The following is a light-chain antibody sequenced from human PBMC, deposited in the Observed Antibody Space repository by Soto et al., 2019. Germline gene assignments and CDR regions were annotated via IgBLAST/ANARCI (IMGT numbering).Light chain of an antibody. V-gene: IGKV3-20*01. CDR2: GAS. CDR3: QQYGGSPA. J-gene: IGKJ4*01. CDR1: QSVSSSY. Sequence: EIVLTQSPGTLSLSPGERATLSCRASQSVSSSYLAWYQQKPGQAPRLLIYGASSRATGIPDRFSGSGSGTDFTLTSSRLAPEDVAVYYCQQYGGSPAFGGGTKVEIK.